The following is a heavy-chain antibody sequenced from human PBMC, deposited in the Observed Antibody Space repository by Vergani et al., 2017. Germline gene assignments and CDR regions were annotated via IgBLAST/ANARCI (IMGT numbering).Heavy chain of an antibody. J-gene: IGHJ6*02. Sequence: QVQLQESGPGLVKPSETLSLTCSVSGGSINNYFWTWIRQSAGKGLEWIGRIYANGSTNYNPSLNSRVTMSVDTSKNQFSLKLRSVTAADTAVYFCARVMDRDEASTGYRLEGMDIWGQGTTVTISS. CDR3: ARVMDRDEASTGYRLEGMDI. D-gene: IGHD3-9*01. V-gene: IGHV4-4*07. CDR1: GGSINNYF. CDR2: IYANGST.